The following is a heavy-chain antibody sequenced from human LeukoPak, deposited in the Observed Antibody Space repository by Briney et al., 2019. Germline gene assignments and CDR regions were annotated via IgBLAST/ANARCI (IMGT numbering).Heavy chain of an antibody. CDR3: AKDRSSSWYPYDY. CDR1: GFTFSSYA. V-gene: IGHV3-23*01. CDR2: ISGSGGST. J-gene: IGHJ4*02. D-gene: IGHD6-13*01. Sequence: GGSLRLSCAASGFTFSSYAMSWVRQAPGKGLEWVSAISGSGGSTYYADSVKGRFTISRDNSKDTLYLQMNSLRAEDTAVYYCAKDRSSSWYPYDYWGQGTLVTVSS.